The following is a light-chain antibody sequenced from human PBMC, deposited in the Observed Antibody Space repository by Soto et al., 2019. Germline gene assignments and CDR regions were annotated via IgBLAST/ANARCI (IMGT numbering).Light chain of an antibody. CDR1: RSVTSNY. V-gene: IGKV3-20*01. CDR2: DAS. Sequence: LVLTQSPGTLSLSPGERATLSCRASRSVTSNYLAWYQQRPGQSPRLLIYDASNKATGIPDRFSGSGSGTDFTLTVSRLEPEDLAVYYCQNQDTFGQGTKLEIK. CDR3: QNQDT. J-gene: IGKJ2*01.